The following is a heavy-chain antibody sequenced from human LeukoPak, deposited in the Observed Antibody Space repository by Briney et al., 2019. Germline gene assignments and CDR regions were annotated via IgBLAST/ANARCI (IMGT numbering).Heavy chain of an antibody. V-gene: IGHV3-21*05. CDR3: AELGITMIGGV. CDR1: GFTFSSYE. CDR2: ISSSSSYI. Sequence: VSLRLSCAASGFTFSSYEMNWVRQAPGKGLEWVSYISSSSSYIYYADSVKGRFTISRDNAKNSLYLQMKSLRAEDTAVYYCAELGITMIGGVWGKGTTVTISS. J-gene: IGHJ6*04. D-gene: IGHD3-10*02.